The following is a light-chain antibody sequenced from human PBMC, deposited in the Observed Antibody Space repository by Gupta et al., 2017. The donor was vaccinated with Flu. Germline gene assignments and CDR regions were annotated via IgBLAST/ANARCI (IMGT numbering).Light chain of an antibody. Sequence: SYDLTQPPSVSVSPGQTASITCSGDKLGLKYVCWYQQRPGQSPVLVIYQDIKRPSGIPDRFSGPNSGNTATLTISGTQALDEADYYCQAWDSSTAVFGTGTKVTVL. V-gene: IGLV3-1*01. CDR1: KLGLKY. J-gene: IGLJ1*01. CDR2: QDI. CDR3: QAWDSSTAV.